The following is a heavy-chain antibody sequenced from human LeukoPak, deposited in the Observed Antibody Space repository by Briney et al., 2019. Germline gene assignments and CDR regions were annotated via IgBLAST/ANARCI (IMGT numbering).Heavy chain of an antibody. J-gene: IGHJ5*02. Sequence: ASVKVSCKASGGTFGSYAISWVRQAPGQGLEWMGGIIPIFGTANYAQKFQGRVTITADKSTSTAYMELSSLRSEDTAVYYCARGGNSGFWFDPWGQGTLVTVSS. V-gene: IGHV1-69*06. CDR2: IIPIFGTA. D-gene: IGHD4-23*01. CDR1: GGTFGSYA. CDR3: ARGGNSGFWFDP.